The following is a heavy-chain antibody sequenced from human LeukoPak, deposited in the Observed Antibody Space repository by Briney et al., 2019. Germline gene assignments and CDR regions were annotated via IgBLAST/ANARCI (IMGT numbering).Heavy chain of an antibody. J-gene: IGHJ4*02. CDR1: GYTFTSYG. V-gene: IGHV1-18*01. CDR3: ARQITGTYDFDY. D-gene: IGHD1-20*01. CDR2: ISAYNGNT. Sequence: ASVKVSCKASGYTFTSYGISWVRQAPGQGLEWMGWISAYNGNTNYAQKLQGRVTMTTDTSTSTAYMELRSPRSDDTAVYYCARQITGTYDFDYWGQGTLVTVSS.